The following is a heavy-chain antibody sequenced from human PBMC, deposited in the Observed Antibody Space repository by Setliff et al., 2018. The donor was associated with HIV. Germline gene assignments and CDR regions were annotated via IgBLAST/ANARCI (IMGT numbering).Heavy chain of an antibody. Sequence: ASVKVSCKASGYTFTSYGLSWVRQAPGQGLEWMGIINPSGGSTTYAQKFQGRVTMTRNTSTSTVYMELSSLRSEDTAVYYCARDAFDYTAYYYSYMDVWGKGTTVTVSS. CDR1: GYTFTSYG. J-gene: IGHJ6*03. CDR3: ARDAFDYTAYYYSYMDV. D-gene: IGHD4-4*01. CDR2: INPSGGST. V-gene: IGHV1-46*01.